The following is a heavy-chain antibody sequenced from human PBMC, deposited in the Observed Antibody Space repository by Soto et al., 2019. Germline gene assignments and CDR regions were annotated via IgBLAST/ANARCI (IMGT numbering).Heavy chain of an antibody. D-gene: IGHD6-19*01. J-gene: IGHJ5*02. Sequence: EVQLVESGGGLVQPGGSLRLSCAASGFTFSNYSMNWVRQAPGKGLEWVSYISSDSTIYYADSVKGRFTISRDNAKNSLYLQMNSLRAEDTAVYYCARETQLLNWFDPWGQGTLVTVSS. CDR1: GFTFSNYS. CDR3: ARETQLLNWFDP. V-gene: IGHV3-48*01. CDR2: ISSDSTI.